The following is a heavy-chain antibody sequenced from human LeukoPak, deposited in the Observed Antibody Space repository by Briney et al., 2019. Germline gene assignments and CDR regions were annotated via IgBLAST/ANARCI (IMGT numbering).Heavy chain of an antibody. CDR1: GYTFINYY. V-gene: IGHV1-46*01. J-gene: IGHJ3*02. Sequence: GASVKVSCKASGYTFINYYMHWVRQAPGQGLEWMGIINPSGGTTSYAQNFQGRVTMTRDTSTSTVYMELSSLRSEDTAVYYCAADPYYYDRTGAFDIWGQGTMVTVSS. CDR3: AADPYYYDRTGAFDI. D-gene: IGHD3-22*01. CDR2: INPSGGTT.